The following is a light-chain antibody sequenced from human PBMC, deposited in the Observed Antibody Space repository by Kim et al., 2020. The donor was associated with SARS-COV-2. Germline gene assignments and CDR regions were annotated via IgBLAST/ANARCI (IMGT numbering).Light chain of an antibody. V-gene: IGLV1-36*01. J-gene: IGLJ3*02. CDR2: YDD. Sequence: RQMATIPCSGNSSNIGNNAVNWYQQLPGKAPKLLIYYDDLLPSGVSDRFSGSKSGTSASLAISGLQSEDEADYYCAAWDDSLNGWVFGGGTQLTVL. CDR1: SSNIGNNA. CDR3: AAWDDSLNGWV.